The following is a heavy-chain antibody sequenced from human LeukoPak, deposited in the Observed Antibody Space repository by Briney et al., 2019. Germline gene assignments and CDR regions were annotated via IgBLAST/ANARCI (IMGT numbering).Heavy chain of an antibody. CDR3: ARDLEVVAAVLDY. Sequence: GGSLRLSCAASGFTFSSYSMNWVRQAPGKELEWVSSISSSSSYIYYADSVKGRFTISRDNAKNSLYLQMNSLRAEDTAVYYCARDLEVVAAVLDYWGQGTLVTVSS. D-gene: IGHD2-15*01. V-gene: IGHV3-21*01. CDR2: ISSSSSYI. J-gene: IGHJ4*02. CDR1: GFTFSSYS.